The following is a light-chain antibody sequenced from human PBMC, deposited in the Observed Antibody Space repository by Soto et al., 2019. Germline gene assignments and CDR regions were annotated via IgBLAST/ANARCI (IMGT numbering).Light chain of an antibody. V-gene: IGKV1-5*01. CDR2: TVS. CDR3: HQLNSFPIT. CDR1: QSIDNW. Sequence: DIQMTQSPSTLSASIGDRVTITCRASQSIDNWLAWYQQTPGKAPKLLIHTVSTLASGVPSRFSGTRSGTEFTLTISSLQPDDFATYYCHQLNSFPITFGQGTRLEIK. J-gene: IGKJ5*01.